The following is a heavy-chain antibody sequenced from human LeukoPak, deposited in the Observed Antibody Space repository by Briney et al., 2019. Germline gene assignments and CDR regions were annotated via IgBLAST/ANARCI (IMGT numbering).Heavy chain of an antibody. Sequence: SVNVSCKASGGTFSSYAISWVRQAPGQGLEWMGGIISIFGTANYAQKFQGRVTITADESTSTAYMELSSLRSEDTAVYYCARANYDILTGLTRYYFDYWGQGTLVTVSS. CDR3: ARANYDILTGLTRYYFDY. J-gene: IGHJ4*02. CDR1: GGTFSSYA. V-gene: IGHV1-69*01. CDR2: IISIFGTA. D-gene: IGHD3-9*01.